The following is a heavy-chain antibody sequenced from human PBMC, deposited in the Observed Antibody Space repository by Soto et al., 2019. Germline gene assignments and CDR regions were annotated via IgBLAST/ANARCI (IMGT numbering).Heavy chain of an antibody. J-gene: IGHJ4*02. D-gene: IGHD6-19*01. CDR3: ARDSSGRAIFDS. CDR2: TSAYMVT. V-gene: IGHV1-18*01. CDR1: GYTFTSYG. Sequence: QVQLVQSGGEVKKPGASVKVSCRASGYTFTSYGISWVRQAPGQGLEWLGWTSAYMVTNYAQKFRGRITMTTDTSTSTAYMELRSLRFDDTAVYYCARDSSGRAIFDSWGQGTLVTVSS.